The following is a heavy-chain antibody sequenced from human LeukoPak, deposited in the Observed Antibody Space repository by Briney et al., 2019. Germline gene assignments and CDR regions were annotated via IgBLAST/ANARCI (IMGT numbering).Heavy chain of an antibody. Sequence: GGSLRLSCAASGFTFSSYWMHWVRQAPGKGLVWVSRINSDGSIRNYVDSVKGRFTISRDNGKNTLYLEMSSLRAEDTAVYYCAKDMYSSGWYGGYYYYYGMDVWGQGTTVTVSS. J-gene: IGHJ6*02. V-gene: IGHV3-74*01. CDR3: AKDMYSSGWYGGYYYYYGMDV. CDR2: INSDGSIR. D-gene: IGHD6-19*01. CDR1: GFTFSSYW.